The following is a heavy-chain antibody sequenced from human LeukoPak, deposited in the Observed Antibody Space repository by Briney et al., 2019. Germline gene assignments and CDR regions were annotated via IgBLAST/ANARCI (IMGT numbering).Heavy chain of an antibody. CDR1: GGSISSGDYY. CDR2: IYYSGST. CDR3: ARENGYSSSSSDAFDI. D-gene: IGHD6-6*01. Sequence: PSQTLSLTCTVSGGSISSGDYYWSWIRQPPGKGLEWIGYIYYSGSTYYNPSLKSRVTISVDTSKNQFSLKLSSVTAADTAVYYCARENGYSSSSSDAFDIWGQGTMVTVSS. J-gene: IGHJ3*02. V-gene: IGHV4-30-4*08.